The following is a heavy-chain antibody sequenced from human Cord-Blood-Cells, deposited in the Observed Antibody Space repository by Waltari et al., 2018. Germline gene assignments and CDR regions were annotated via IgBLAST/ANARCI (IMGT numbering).Heavy chain of an antibody. Sequence: EVQLVESGGGLVKPGGSLRLSCAASGFTFSNAWMSWVRQAPGKGLEWVGRIKSKTDGGKTDYAAPVKGRFTISRDDSKNTLYLQMNSLKTEDTAVYYCTTVLNIWGQGTMVTVSS. V-gene: IGHV3-15*01. CDR3: TTVLNI. CDR1: GFTFSNAW. J-gene: IGHJ3*02. CDR2: IKSKTDGGKT.